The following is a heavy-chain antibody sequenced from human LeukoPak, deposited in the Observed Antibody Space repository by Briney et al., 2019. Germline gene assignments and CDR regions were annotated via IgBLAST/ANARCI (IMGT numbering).Heavy chain of an antibody. V-gene: IGHV3-48*01. Sequence: GGSLRLSCVASGFTFSAYSMNWVRQAPGRGLEWLSYISSGSRTIYYADSVKGRFTIFRDNAQNSLFFQMNSLRVDDTAVYYCARKSITGARGFDYWGQGALITVSS. D-gene: IGHD7-27*01. CDR3: ARKSITGARGFDY. CDR1: GFTFSAYS. J-gene: IGHJ4*02. CDR2: ISSGSRTI.